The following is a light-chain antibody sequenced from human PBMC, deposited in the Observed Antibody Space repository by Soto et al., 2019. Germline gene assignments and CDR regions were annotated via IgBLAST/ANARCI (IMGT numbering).Light chain of an antibody. Sequence: DIQLTQSPSFLSASVGDRVTITCRASQGISVYLAWYQQKPGKVPKLLIYDASTLQSGVPSRFSGSEAGTEFTLTISSLQPEDFATYYCQQFHSFPAGFGQGTRLEIK. V-gene: IGKV1-9*01. CDR3: QQFHSFPAG. J-gene: IGKJ5*01. CDR2: DAS. CDR1: QGISVY.